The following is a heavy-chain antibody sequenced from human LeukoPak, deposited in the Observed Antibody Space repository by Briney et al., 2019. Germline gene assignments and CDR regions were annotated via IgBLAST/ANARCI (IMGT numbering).Heavy chain of an antibody. CDR2: IYYSGST. D-gene: IGHD3-22*01. J-gene: IGHJ4*02. CDR1: GGSISSSSYY. V-gene: IGHV4-39*07. CDR3: ARDTSYDSSGYYYPFDY. Sequence: SETLSLTCTVSGGSISSSSYYWGWIRQPPGKGLEWIGSIYYSGSTYYNPSLKSRVTISVDTSKNQFSLKLSSVTAADTAVYYCARDTSYDSSGYYYPFDYWGQGTLVTVSS.